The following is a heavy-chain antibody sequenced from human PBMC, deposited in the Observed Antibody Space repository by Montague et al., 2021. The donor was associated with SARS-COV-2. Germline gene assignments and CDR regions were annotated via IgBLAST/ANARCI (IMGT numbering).Heavy chain of an antibody. CDR1: DGSISNSRCH. D-gene: IGHD5-24*01. CDR2: IYYTGSS. J-gene: IGHJ5*02. Sequence: SETLSLTCYVSDGSISNSRCHWGWHRPPPGQALGWISSIYYTGSSYYNPSLKSRVTLSVATSKNQFSLKLISVTAADTAVYYCAREDRWNWFDPWGQGILVTVSS. CDR3: AREDRWNWFDP. V-gene: IGHV4-39*07.